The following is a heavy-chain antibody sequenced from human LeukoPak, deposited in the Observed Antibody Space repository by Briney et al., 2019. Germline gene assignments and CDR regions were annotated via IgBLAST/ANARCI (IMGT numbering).Heavy chain of an antibody. CDR3: ASHDYGGNDY. V-gene: IGHV4-59*01. D-gene: IGHD4-23*01. CDR1: GGSISSYY. Sequence: NPSETLSLTCTVSGGSISSYYWSWIRQPPGKGLEWIGHIYYSGSTNYNPSLKSRVTISVDTSKNQFSLKLSSVTAADTAVYYCASHDYGGNDYWGQGTLVTVSS. J-gene: IGHJ4*02. CDR2: IYYSGST.